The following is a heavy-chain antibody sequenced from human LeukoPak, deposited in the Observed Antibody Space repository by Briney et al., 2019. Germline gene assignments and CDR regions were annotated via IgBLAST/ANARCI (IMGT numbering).Heavy chain of an antibody. D-gene: IGHD4-17*01. CDR1: GSTFTSYG. Sequence: ASGKVSCKASGSTFTSYGISWVRQAPGQGLEWMGWISAYNGNTDYAQKLQGRVTMTTDTATSTAYMELRSLRSDDTAVYYCARFKPTVTTLGAFDIWGQGTMVTVSS. V-gene: IGHV1-18*01. J-gene: IGHJ3*02. CDR2: ISAYNGNT. CDR3: ARFKPTVTTLGAFDI.